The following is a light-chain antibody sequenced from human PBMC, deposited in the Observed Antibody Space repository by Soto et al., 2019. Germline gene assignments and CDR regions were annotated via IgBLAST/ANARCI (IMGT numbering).Light chain of an antibody. Sequence: EIVMTQSPATLSVSPGERATLSCRASQSVGSTLAWYQQKPGQAPRLLIYGASTRAAGIPARFSGSGSGTXXXLXXXSLQSEDFAVYYCQQYNNWPPNTFGQGTRLEIK. CDR1: QSVGST. CDR3: QQYNNWPPNT. CDR2: GAS. J-gene: IGKJ5*01. V-gene: IGKV3-15*01.